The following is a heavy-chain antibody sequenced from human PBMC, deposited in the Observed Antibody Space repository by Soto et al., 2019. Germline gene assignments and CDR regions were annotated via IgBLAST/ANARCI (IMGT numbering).Heavy chain of an antibody. CDR3: AKALKYSSSWYGGRLAYYFDY. V-gene: IGHV3-23*01. Sequence: GGSLRLSCAASGFTFSSYAMSWVRQAPGKGLEWVSAISGSGGSTYYADSVKGRFTISRDNSKNTLYLQMNSLRAEDTAVYYCAKALKYSSSWYGGRLAYYFDYWGQGTLVTVSS. CDR2: ISGSGGST. D-gene: IGHD6-13*01. CDR1: GFTFSSYA. J-gene: IGHJ4*02.